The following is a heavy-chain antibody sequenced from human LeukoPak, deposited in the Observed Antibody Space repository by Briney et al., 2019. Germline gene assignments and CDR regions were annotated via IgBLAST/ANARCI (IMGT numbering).Heavy chain of an antibody. D-gene: IGHD3-16*02. Sequence: SGPTLVNPTQTLTLTCTFSGFSLSTSGVGVGWIRQPPGKALEWLALIYCHDDKRYSPSLKSMLTITKDTSKNQVVLTMTNMDPVDTATYYCAHRYQYDYVWGSYRTRGFDYWGQGTLVTVSS. CDR2: IYCHDDK. V-gene: IGHV2-5*01. CDR3: AHRYQYDYVWGSYRTRGFDY. CDR1: GFSLSTSGVG. J-gene: IGHJ4*02.